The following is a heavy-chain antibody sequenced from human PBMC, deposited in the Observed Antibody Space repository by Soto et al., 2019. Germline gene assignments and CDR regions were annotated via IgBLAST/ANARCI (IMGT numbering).Heavy chain of an antibody. CDR2: ICPGDSDA. CDR3: ARVLCFSAICYTGSRPFFDY. Sequence: VESLKSSCHGSGYRFTSSGIGWVRQMPGKGLEWLGNICPGDSDARYIPSFQGQVTISADNSISTPYLQWSSLKASDTAMYYCARVLCFSAICYTGSRPFFDYWGQGALVTVSS. V-gene: IGHV5-51*01. J-gene: IGHJ4*02. D-gene: IGHD2-2*02. CDR1: GYRFTSSG.